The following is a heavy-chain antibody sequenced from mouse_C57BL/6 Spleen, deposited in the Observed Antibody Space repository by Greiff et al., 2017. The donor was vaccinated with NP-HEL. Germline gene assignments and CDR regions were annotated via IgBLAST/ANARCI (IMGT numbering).Heavy chain of an antibody. Sequence: LVESGAELARPGASVKLSCKASGYTFTSYGISWVKQRTGQGLEWIGEIYPRSGNTYYNEKFKGKATLTADKSSSTAYMELRSLTSEDSAVYFCAIWDYDEEVWYAYWGQGALVTVSA. CDR2: IYPRSGNT. V-gene: IGHV1-81*01. CDR1: GYTFTSYG. J-gene: IGHJ3*01. CDR3: AIWDYDEEVWYAY. D-gene: IGHD2-4*01.